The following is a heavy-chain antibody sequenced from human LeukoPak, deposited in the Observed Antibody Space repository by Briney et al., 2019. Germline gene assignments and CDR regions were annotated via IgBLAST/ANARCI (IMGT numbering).Heavy chain of an antibody. CDR1: GFTFSSYA. V-gene: IGHV3-21*01. CDR2: ISTSSSYI. Sequence: GGSLRLSCVASGFTFSSYAMHWVRQAPGKGLEWVSFISTSSSYIYNADSVKGRFTISRDNAKNSLYLQMNSLRAEDTAVYYCARDQWGHNWNGPDYYMDVWGKGTTVTVSS. CDR3: ARDQWGHNWNGPDYYMDV. D-gene: IGHD1-20*01. J-gene: IGHJ6*03.